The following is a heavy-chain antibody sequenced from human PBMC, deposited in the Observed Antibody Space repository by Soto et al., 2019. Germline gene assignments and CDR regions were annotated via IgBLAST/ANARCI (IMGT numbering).Heavy chain of an antibody. D-gene: IGHD1-26*01. Sequence: SETLSLTCTVSGASVSSAGIYWSWIRQHPEKGLEWIGYVFYTGITYYTPSLQSRVTISVDTSKKQFYLNLTSVTAADKAVYYCARKRGSSKPYYFDSWGQGTLVTVSS. J-gene: IGHJ4*02. CDR3: ARKRGSSKPYYFDS. CDR1: GASVSSAGIY. CDR2: VFYTGIT. V-gene: IGHV4-31*03.